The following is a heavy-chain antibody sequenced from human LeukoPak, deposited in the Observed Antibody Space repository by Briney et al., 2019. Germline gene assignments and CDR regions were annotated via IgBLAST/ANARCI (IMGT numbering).Heavy chain of an antibody. D-gene: IGHD2-15*01. CDR2: TNPNSGNT. J-gene: IGHJ5*02. V-gene: IGHV1-8*03. Sequence: ASVKVSCKASGYTFTTYDINWVRQATGQGLEWMGWTNPNSGNTGYAQKFQGRVTITRNTSISTAYMELSSLRSEDTAVYYCARGGKNCSAGSCYRWFDPWGQGTLVTVSS. CDR1: GYTFTTYD. CDR3: ARGGKNCSAGSCYRWFDP.